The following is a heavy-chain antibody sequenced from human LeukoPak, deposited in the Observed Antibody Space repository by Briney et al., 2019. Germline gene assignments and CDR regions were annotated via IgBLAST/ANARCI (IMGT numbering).Heavy chain of an antibody. Sequence: GVSVKVSCKASGYTFTSYGISWVRQAPGQGLEWMGWISAYNGNTNYAQKLQGRVTMTTDTSTSTAYMELRSLRSDDTAVYYCASHPLVGATHDAFDIWGQGTMVTVSS. J-gene: IGHJ3*02. CDR1: GYTFTSYG. CDR3: ASHPLVGATHDAFDI. CDR2: ISAYNGNT. V-gene: IGHV1-18*01. D-gene: IGHD1-26*01.